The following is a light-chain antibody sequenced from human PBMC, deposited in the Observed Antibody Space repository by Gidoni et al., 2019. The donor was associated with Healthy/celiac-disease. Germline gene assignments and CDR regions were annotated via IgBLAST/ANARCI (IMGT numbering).Light chain of an antibody. Sequence: QSVLTQPPSASGTRGQRVTISCSGSSSNIGSNYVYWYQQLPGTAPKLLIYRNTQRPSGVPDRFSGSKSGTSASLAISGLRSEDEADYYCAAWDDSLSGYVVFGGGTKLTVL. CDR2: RNT. V-gene: IGLV1-47*01. CDR1: SSNIGSNY. J-gene: IGLJ2*01. CDR3: AAWDDSLSGYVV.